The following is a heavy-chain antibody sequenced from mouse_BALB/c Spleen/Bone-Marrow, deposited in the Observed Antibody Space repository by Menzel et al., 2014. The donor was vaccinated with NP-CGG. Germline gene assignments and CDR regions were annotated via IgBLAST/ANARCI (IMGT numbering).Heavy chain of an antibody. Sequence: VQLKESGGDLVKPGGSLKLSCAAFGFTFSNYGMSWVRQTPDKRLEGGATVRSVGSYTYFPDGVKGGFTISEDNAKYTLFLQMSGLKSEDTAMYDCARRGTGAGSCYLDYGGQGTTLTVSS. V-gene: IGHV5-6*01. D-gene: IGHD3-3*01. CDR1: GFTFSNYG. CDR2: VRSVGSYT. CDR3: ARRGTGAGSCYLDY. J-gene: IGHJ2*01.